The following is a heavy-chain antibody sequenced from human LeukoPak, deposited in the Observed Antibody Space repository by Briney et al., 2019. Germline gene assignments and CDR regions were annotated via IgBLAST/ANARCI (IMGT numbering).Heavy chain of an antibody. CDR3: ARVRDYCTDGVCPYYFDY. J-gene: IGHJ4*02. V-gene: IGHV3-20*04. Sequence: GGSLRLSCAASGFTFDDYVMSWVRQAPGKGLEWVSSISWNGGNTGYADSVKGRFTISRDNAKNSLYLQMNSLRPEDTALYYCARVRDYCTDGVCPYYFDYWGQGTLVTVSS. CDR2: ISWNGGNT. CDR1: GFTFDDYV. D-gene: IGHD2-8*01.